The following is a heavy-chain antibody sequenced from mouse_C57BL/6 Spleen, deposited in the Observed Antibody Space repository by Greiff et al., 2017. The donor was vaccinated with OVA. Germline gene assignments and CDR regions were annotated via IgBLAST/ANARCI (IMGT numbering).Heavy chain of an antibody. V-gene: IGHV1-80*01. J-gene: IGHJ3*01. CDR3: ARPLTGTGFAY. CDR1: GYAFSSYW. Sequence: QVQLKQSGAELVKPGASVKISCKASGYAFSSYWMNWVKQRPGKGLEWIGQIYPGDGDTNYNGKFKGKATLTADKSSSTAYMRLSSLTSEDSAVYFCARPLTGTGFAYWGQGTLVTVSA. D-gene: IGHD4-1*01. CDR2: IYPGDGDT.